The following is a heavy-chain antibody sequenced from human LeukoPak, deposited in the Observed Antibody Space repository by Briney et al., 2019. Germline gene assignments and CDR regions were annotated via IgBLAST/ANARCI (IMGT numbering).Heavy chain of an antibody. Sequence: GASVKVSCKASGYTFTGYFIHWVRQAPGQGLEWMGWINPNSGDTNYAQKLQGRVTMTTDTSTSTAYMELRSLRSDDTAVYYCARATPYDSSGYYYLYYYGMDVWGQGTTVTVSS. CDR2: INPNSGDT. CDR3: ARATPYDSSGYYYLYYYGMDV. CDR1: GYTFTGYF. J-gene: IGHJ6*02. V-gene: IGHV1-18*04. D-gene: IGHD3-22*01.